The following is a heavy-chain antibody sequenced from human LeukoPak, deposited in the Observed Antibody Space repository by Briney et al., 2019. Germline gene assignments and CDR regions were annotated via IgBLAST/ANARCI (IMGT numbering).Heavy chain of an antibody. CDR3: VTGGHYFGT. Sequence: GGSLRLSCAASAFTFNSAWMSWVRQAPGKGLEWVGRIKRKSAGGTPDYAAPVKGRFTISRDDSINTLYLQMNSLKTDDTAVYHCVTGGHYFGTWGQGTLVTVSP. V-gene: IGHV3-15*01. CDR2: IKRKSAGGTP. D-gene: IGHD3-10*01. J-gene: IGHJ5*02. CDR1: AFTFNSAW.